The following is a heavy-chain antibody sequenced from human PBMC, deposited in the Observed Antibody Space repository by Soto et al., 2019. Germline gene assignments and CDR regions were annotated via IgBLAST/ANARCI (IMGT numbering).Heavy chain of an antibody. D-gene: IGHD3-10*01. J-gene: IGHJ6*02. V-gene: IGHV3-30*18. Sequence: QVQLVESGGGVVQPGRSLRLSCAASRFTFSSYGMHWVRQAPGKGLEWVAVISYDGSNKYYADSVKGRFTISRDNSKNTLYLQMNSLRAEDTAVYYCAKDLYYGSGSYSGLYYYYYGMDVWGQGTTVTVSS. CDR2: ISYDGSNK. CDR1: RFTFSSYG. CDR3: AKDLYYGSGSYSGLYYYYYGMDV.